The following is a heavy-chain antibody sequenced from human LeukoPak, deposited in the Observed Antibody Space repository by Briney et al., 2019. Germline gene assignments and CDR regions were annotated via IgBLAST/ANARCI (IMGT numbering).Heavy chain of an antibody. CDR1: GFTFSSYS. Sequence: PGRSLRLSCAASGFTFSSYSMNWVRQAPGKGLEWVSSISSSSSYIYYADSVKGRFTISRDNAKNSLYLQMNSLRAEDTAVYYCARDPPPLYYDILTGYYRMVCFDYWGQGTLVTVSS. J-gene: IGHJ4*02. V-gene: IGHV3-21*01. CDR3: ARDPPPLYYDILTGYYRMVCFDY. CDR2: ISSSSSYI. D-gene: IGHD3-9*01.